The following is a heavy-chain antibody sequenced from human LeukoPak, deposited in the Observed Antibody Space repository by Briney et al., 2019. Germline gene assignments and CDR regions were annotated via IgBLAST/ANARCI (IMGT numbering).Heavy chain of an antibody. D-gene: IGHD2-15*01. CDR3: ARAFRYCSGGSCYSDY. CDR2: INWNGGST. CDR1: GFTFDDYG. J-gene: IGHJ4*02. Sequence: PGGSLRLSCAASGFTFDDYGMSWVRQAPGKGLEWVSGINWNGGSTGYADSVKGRFTISRDNAKNSLYLQMNSLRAEDTALYYCARAFRYCSGGSCYSDYWGQGTLVTVSS. V-gene: IGHV3-20*04.